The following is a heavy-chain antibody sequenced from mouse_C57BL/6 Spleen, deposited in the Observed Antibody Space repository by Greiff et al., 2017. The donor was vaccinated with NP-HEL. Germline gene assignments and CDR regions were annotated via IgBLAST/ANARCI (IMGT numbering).Heavy chain of an antibody. CDR2: ISSGGSYT. CDR1: GFTFSSYG. J-gene: IGHJ2*01. D-gene: IGHD5-1*01. Sequence: EVQLVESGGDLVKPGGSLKLSCAASGFTFSSYGMSWVRQTPDKRLEWVATISSGGSYTYYPDSVKGRFTISRDNAKNTLYLQMSSLKSEDTAMYYCARHTFSPYYFDYWGQGTTLTVSS. CDR3: ARHTFSPYYFDY. V-gene: IGHV5-6*01.